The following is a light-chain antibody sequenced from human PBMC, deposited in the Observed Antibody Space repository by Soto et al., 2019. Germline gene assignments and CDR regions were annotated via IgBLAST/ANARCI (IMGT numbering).Light chain of an antibody. CDR3: QQYGSSPPWT. CDR2: GAS. CDR1: QSIISRY. V-gene: IGKV3-20*01. Sequence: EIVLTQSPGTLSLSPGERATLSCRASQSIISRYLAWYQQTPGQAPRLLIYGASSRAAGIPDGFSGSGSGTDFTLTISRLEPEDFAVYYCQQYGSSPPWTFGQVTKVEIK. J-gene: IGKJ1*01.